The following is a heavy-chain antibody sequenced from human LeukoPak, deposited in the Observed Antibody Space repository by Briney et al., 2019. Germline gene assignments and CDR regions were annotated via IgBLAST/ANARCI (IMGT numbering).Heavy chain of an antibody. J-gene: IGHJ3*02. D-gene: IGHD2/OR15-2a*01. CDR3: ASSLFLNAFDI. Sequence: SETLSLTCAVSGHSISSGYYWGWIRQPPGKGLEWIGSIYHSGSTYYNPSLKSRVTISVDTSKNQFSLKLSSVTAAVTAVYYCASSLFLNAFDIWGQGTMVTVSS. CDR2: IYHSGST. V-gene: IGHV4-38-2*01. CDR1: GHSISSGYY.